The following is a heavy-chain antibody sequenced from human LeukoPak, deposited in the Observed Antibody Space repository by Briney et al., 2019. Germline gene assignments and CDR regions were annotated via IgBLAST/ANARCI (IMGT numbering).Heavy chain of an antibody. CDR2: IIPIFGTA. V-gene: IGHV1-69*06. D-gene: IGHD1-1*01. J-gene: IGHJ5*02. CDR1: GGTFSSYA. Sequence: GASVKVSCKASGGTFSSYAISWVRQAPGQGLEWMGGIIPIFGTANYAQKFQGRVTITADKSTSTAYMELSSLRSEDTAVYYCATARSLELDWFDPWGQGTLVTVSS. CDR3: ATARSLELDWFDP.